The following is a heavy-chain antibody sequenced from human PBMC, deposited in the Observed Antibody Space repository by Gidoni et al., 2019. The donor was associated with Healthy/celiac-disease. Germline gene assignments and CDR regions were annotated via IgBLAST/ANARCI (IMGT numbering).Heavy chain of an antibody. CDR3: ARQEWELLIRDAFDI. CDR1: GGSISSSSYY. V-gene: IGHV4-39*01. J-gene: IGHJ3*02. D-gene: IGHD1-26*01. CDR2: IYYSGST. Sequence: QLQLQESGPGLVKPSETLSLTCTVPGGSISSSSYYWGWIRQPPGKGLEWIGSIYYSGSTYYNPSLKSRVTISVDTSKNQFSLKLSSVTAADTAVYYCARQEWELLIRDAFDIWGQGTMVTVSS.